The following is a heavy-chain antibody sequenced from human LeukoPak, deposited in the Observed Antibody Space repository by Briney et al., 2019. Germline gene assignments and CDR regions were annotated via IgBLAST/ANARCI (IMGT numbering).Heavy chain of an antibody. J-gene: IGHJ3*02. CDR1: GFAFSDYT. V-gene: IGHV3-21*01. CDR3: ARPTTVTTISADAFDI. CDR2: ISSGGTYK. Sequence: GGSLRLSCAASGFAFSDYTMNWVRQAPGKGLEWVSSISSGGTYKYYADSVKGRFTISRDNAQNSLYLQMNSLRAEDSSVYYCARPTTVTTISADAFDIWGQGTMVTVSS. D-gene: IGHD4-17*01.